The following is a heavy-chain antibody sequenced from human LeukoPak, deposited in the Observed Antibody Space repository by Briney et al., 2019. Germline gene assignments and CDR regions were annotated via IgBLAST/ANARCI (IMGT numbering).Heavy chain of an antibody. CDR3: ARSESLFYFDC. Sequence: GGSLRLSCAASGVTFTYAWMSWVRQAPRKGLEWVSVIYSGGSRYYADSVKGRFTISTDNYKNTLYLQMNSIRAEDTAVYSCARSESLFYFDCGGQGSLVTVSS. CDR2: IYSGGSR. D-gene: IGHD3-10*01. V-gene: IGHV3-53*01. J-gene: IGHJ4*02. CDR1: GVTFTYAW.